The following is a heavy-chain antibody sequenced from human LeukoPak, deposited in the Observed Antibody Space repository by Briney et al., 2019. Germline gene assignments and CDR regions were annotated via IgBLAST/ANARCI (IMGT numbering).Heavy chain of an antibody. D-gene: IGHD5-12*01. Sequence: GRSLRLSCAASGFTVSSNYMSWVCQAPAQGQEWDSVFCSGGLTCYPVHVKGPFTITRHNSKNTLYLQMNSLRAEDTAVYYCARRSYSGYDSLSGMDVGGQGTTVTVSS. CDR1: GFTVSSNY. J-gene: IGHJ6*02. V-gene: IGHV3-53*04. CDR2: FCSGGLT. CDR3: ARRSYSGYDSLSGMDV.